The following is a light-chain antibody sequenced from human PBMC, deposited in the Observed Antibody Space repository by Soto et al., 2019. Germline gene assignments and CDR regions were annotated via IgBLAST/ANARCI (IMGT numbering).Light chain of an antibody. Sequence: EIVMTQSPATLSVSPGERATFSCRASQSVSNNLAWYQQKPGPAPRLLIYGASTRATGIPARFSGSGSGTDFTLTISSLQSEDFAVYYCQQYNNWPPLTFGGGTNVEIK. J-gene: IGKJ4*01. CDR2: GAS. V-gene: IGKV3-15*01. CDR1: QSVSNN. CDR3: QQYNNWPPLT.